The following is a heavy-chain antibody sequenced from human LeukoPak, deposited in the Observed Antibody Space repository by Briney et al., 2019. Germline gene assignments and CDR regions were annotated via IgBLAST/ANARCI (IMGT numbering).Heavy chain of an antibody. CDR2: IYTSGST. D-gene: IGHD6-13*01. CDR1: GGSISSYY. J-gene: IGHJ5*02. Sequence: SETLSLTCTVSGGSISSYYWSWLRQPAGKGLEWIGRIYTSGSTNSNPSLKSRVTMSVDTSKNQFSLKLSSVTAADTAVYYCARGDYSSSWYGWFDPWGQGTLVTVSS. CDR3: ARGDYSSSWYGWFDP. V-gene: IGHV4-4*07.